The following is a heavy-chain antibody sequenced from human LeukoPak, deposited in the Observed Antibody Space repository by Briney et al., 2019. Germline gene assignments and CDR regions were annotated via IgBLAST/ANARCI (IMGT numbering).Heavy chain of an antibody. D-gene: IGHD5-12*01. V-gene: IGHV3-30*04. CDR3: AKDMGEWLEYFDY. Sequence: GGSLRLSCAASGFTFSSYAMPWVRQAPGKGLEWVAVISYDGSNKYYADSVKGRFTISRDNCKNTLYLQMNSLRAEDTAVYYCAKDMGEWLEYFDYWGQGTLVTVSS. CDR2: ISYDGSNK. CDR1: GFTFSSYA. J-gene: IGHJ4*02.